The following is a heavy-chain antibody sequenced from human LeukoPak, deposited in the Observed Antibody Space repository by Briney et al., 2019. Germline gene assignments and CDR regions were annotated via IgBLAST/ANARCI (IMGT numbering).Heavy chain of an antibody. CDR1: EYTFTGYY. CDR3: ARGFTITMIPASNFDY. CDR2: VNLNSGGT. Sequence: ASVKVSCKASEYTFTGYYMHWVRQDPGQGHEWMGWVNLNSGGTNYAQKFQGRVTMTRDTSIGTAYMKLSRLRSDDTAVYYCARGFTITMIPASNFDYWGQGTLVTVSS. J-gene: IGHJ4*02. D-gene: IGHD3-22*01. V-gene: IGHV1-2*02.